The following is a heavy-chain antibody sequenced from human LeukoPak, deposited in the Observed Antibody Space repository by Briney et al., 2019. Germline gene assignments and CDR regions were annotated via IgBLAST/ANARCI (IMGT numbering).Heavy chain of an antibody. CDR3: ARDDVSSTISPPYYMDV. V-gene: IGHV3-20*04. CDR2: INWSGDSS. J-gene: IGHJ6*03. Sequence: PGGSLRLSCAASGFTFSSYAMSWVRQVPGKGLEWVSGINWSGDSSSYADSVKGRFTVSRDNAQNSLYLQMNSLRAEDTALYFCARDDVSSTISPPYYMDVWGEGITVTVSS. D-gene: IGHD2-2*01. CDR1: GFTFSSYA.